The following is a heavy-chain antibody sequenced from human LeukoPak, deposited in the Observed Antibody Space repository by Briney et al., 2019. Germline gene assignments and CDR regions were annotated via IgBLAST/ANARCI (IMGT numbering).Heavy chain of an antibody. J-gene: IGHJ4*02. V-gene: IGHV1-8*01. CDR2: MNPNSGNT. CDR3: ARGETDFWSGWWTGGVYYFDY. CDR1: RYTFTSYD. Sequence: ASVKVSCKASRYTFTSYDINWVRQATGQGLEWMGWMNPNSGNTGYAQKFQGRVTMTRNTSISTAYMELSSLRSEDTAVYYCARGETDFWSGWWTGGVYYFDYWGQGTLVTVSS. D-gene: IGHD3-3*01.